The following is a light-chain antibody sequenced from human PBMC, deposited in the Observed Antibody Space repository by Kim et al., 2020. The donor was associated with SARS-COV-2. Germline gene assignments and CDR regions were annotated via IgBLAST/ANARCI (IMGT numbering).Light chain of an antibody. Sequence: AIRITQSPSSLSASTGDRVTITCRASQGISTYLAWFRQKPGKAPELLIYGASSLRYGVPSRFSGSGSGTDFTLTIDSLQSEDFATYYCQQYYSYPYTFGQGTKLEIK. CDR2: GAS. CDR1: QGISTY. V-gene: IGKV1-8*01. J-gene: IGKJ2*01. CDR3: QQYYSYPYT.